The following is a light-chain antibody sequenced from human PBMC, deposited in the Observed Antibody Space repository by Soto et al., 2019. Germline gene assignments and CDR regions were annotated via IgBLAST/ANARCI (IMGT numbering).Light chain of an antibody. V-gene: IGKV3D-20*02. CDR1: QSVSSTY. J-gene: IGKJ5*01. CDR2: GAS. CDR3: HHRGNGIT. Sequence: EIVLTQSPGTLSLSPGERATLSCRASQSVSSTYVAWYQQKSGQAPRLLIYGASSRATGIPDRFSGSGSGTDFTLTISSLEPEDFAVYYCHHRGNGITFGQGTRLEIK.